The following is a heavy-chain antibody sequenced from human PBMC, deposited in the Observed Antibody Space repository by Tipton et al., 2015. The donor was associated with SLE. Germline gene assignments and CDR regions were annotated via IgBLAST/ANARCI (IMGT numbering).Heavy chain of an antibody. V-gene: IGHV4-59*12. CDR1: GGSISSYY. J-gene: IGHJ4*02. Sequence: TLSLTCTVSGGSISSYYWSWIRQPPGKGLEWIGYIYYSGSTNYNASLKSRVTISVDKSKNQFSLNLNSVTAADTAVYYCANTHCSGGSCYSVYWGQGTLVTVTS. CDR3: ANTHCSGGSCYSVY. D-gene: IGHD2-15*01. CDR2: IYYSGST.